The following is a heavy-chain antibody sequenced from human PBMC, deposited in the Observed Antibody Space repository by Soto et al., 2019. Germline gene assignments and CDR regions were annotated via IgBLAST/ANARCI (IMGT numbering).Heavy chain of an antibody. CDR2: ISGSGGST. CDR3: AKDHAEMATISKGDYYYYGMDV. V-gene: IGHV3-23*01. CDR1: GFTFSSYA. J-gene: IGHJ6*02. Sequence: PGGSLRLSCAASGFTFSSYAMSWFRQAPGKGLEWVSAISGSGGSTYYADSVKGRFTISRDNSKNTLYLQMNSLRAEDTAVYYCAKDHAEMATISKGDYYYYGMDVWGQGTTVTVSS. D-gene: IGHD5-12*01.